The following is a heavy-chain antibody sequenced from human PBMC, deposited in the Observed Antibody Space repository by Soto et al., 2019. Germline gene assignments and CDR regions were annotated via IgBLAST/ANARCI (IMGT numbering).Heavy chain of an antibody. D-gene: IGHD5-18*01. J-gene: IGHJ4*02. V-gene: IGHV3-23*01. CDR2: ISGSGGST. CDR3: AKTHPVDTAMVTELFDY. CDR1: GFTFSSYA. Sequence: PGGSLRLSCAASGFTFSSYAMSWVRQAPGKGLEWVSAISGSGGSTYYADSVKGRFTISRDNSENTLYLQMNSLRAEDTAVYYCAKTHPVDTAMVTELFDYWGQGTLVTVSS.